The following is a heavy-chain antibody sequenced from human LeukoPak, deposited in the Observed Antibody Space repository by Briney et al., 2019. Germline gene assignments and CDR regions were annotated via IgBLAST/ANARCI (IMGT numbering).Heavy chain of an antibody. D-gene: IGHD6-19*01. CDR2: FDPEDGET. Sequence: ASVKVSCKVSGYILTELSMHWVRQAPGKGLEWMGGFDPEDGETIYAQKFQGRVTMTVDTSTDTAYMELSSLRSEDTAVYYCATVASLAVAGSLGYNWFDPWGQGTLDTVSS. V-gene: IGHV1-24*01. J-gene: IGHJ5*02. CDR1: GYILTELS. CDR3: ATVASLAVAGSLGYNWFDP.